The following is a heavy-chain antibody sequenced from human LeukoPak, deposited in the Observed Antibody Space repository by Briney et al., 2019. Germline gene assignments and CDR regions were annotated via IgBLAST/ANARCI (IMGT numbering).Heavy chain of an antibody. V-gene: IGHV4-59*11. CDR1: GGSISSHY. CDR3: ARTLSHYDYVWGSYRYFWFDP. D-gene: IGHD3-16*02. CDR2: IYYSGST. J-gene: IGHJ5*02. Sequence: SETLSLTCTVSGGSISSHYWSWIRQPPGKGLEWIGYIYYSGSTNYNPSLKSRVTISVDTSKNQFSLKLSSVTAADTAVYYCARTLSHYDYVWGSYRYFWFDPWGQGTLVTVSS.